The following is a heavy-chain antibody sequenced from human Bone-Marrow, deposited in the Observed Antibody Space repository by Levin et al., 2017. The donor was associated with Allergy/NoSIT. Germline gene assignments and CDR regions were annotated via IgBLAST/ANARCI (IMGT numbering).Heavy chain of an antibody. CDR2: FSGRGGAT. Sequence: HAGGSLRLSCVASGFTFRSFAMSWVRQAPGKGLEWVSAFSGRGGATFYADSVKGRFVISRDNSRNTLHLQMNSLRAEDTAVYFCAKVGFDFPNGQTTYYYDSWGRGTLVTVSS. CDR3: AKVGFDFPNGQTTYYYDS. D-gene: IGHD5-12*01. V-gene: IGHV3-23*01. CDR1: GFTFRSFA. J-gene: IGHJ4*02.